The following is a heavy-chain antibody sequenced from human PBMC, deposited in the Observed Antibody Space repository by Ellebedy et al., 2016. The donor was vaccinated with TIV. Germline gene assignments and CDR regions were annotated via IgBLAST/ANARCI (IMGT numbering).Heavy chain of an antibody. Sequence: PGGSLRLSCAASGFTFSNYWMSWVRQAPGKGLEWAANIEQYGIGKYYVDSVKGRFTISRDDANNLLYLQLNTLRAEDTALYYCARGITGDYGAFDLWGQGTMVTVSS. D-gene: IGHD4-17*01. J-gene: IGHJ3*01. V-gene: IGHV3-7*03. CDR3: ARGITGDYGAFDL. CDR2: IEQYGIGK. CDR1: GFTFSNYW.